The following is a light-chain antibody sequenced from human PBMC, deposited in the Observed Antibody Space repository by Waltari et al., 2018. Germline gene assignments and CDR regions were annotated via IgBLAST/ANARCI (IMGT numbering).Light chain of an antibody. V-gene: IGLV1-51*02. J-gene: IGLJ7*01. CDR2: EGT. Sequence: QSVLTQPPSVSAAPGQRVTISCSGGRSNIGNNYVSWYRQFPGTAPKLLIYEGTGRPAGIAGRFSGSKAGTSATLDITGRQAGDEADYYCGTWDSSLSGAVFGGGTHLTVL. CDR3: GTWDSSLSGAV. CDR1: RSNIGNNY.